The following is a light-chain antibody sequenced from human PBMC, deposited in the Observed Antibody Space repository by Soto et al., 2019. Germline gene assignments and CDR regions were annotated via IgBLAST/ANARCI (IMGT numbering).Light chain of an antibody. V-gene: IGLV1-40*01. CDR2: ANT. CDR3: QSHDRSLSGYV. Sequence: QSALTQPPSVSGAPGQRVTISCTGSSSNIGAGYDVHWYQQLPGTAPKLLIYANTNRPSGVPDRFSASKSGTSTSLAITGLQTEDEADYYCQSHDRSLSGYVFGTGTKLTVL. CDR1: SSNIGAGYD. J-gene: IGLJ1*01.